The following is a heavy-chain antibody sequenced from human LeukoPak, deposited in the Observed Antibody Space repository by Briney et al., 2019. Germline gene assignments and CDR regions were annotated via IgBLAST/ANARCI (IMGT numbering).Heavy chain of an antibody. V-gene: IGHV3-66*01. D-gene: IGHD6-13*01. Sequence: GGSLRLSCAASGFTVSSNYMSWVRQAPGKGLEWVSVIYSGGSTYYADSVKGRFTISRDNSKNTLYLQMNSLRAEDTAVYYCARDRTESYRMRYSSSSSWFDPWGQGTQVTVSS. CDR1: GFTVSSNY. CDR2: IYSGGST. CDR3: ARDRTESYRMRYSSSSSWFDP. J-gene: IGHJ5*02.